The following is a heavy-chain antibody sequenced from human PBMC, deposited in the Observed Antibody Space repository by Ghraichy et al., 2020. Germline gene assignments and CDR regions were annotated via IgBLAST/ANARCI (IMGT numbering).Heavy chain of an antibody. J-gene: IGHJ4*02. Sequence: SETLSLTCTVSGGSISSGGYYWGWIRQHPGKGLEWIGYIYYSGSTYYNPSLKSRVTISVDTSKNQFSLKLSSVTAADTAVYYCARGQGAALYDFWSGSYLAPFSPVDYWGQRTLVTVCS. V-gene: IGHV4-31*03. D-gene: IGHD3-3*01. CDR2: IYYSGST. CDR3: ARGQGAALYDFWSGSYLAPFSPVDY. CDR1: GGSISSGGYY.